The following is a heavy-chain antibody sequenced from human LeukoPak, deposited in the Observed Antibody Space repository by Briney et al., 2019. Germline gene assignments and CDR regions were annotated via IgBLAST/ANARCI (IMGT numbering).Heavy chain of an antibody. J-gene: IGHJ4*02. CDR3: AKGKKFSYDPFGRGGTPYYFDY. V-gene: IGHV4-59*12. CDR1: GGSISTYY. CDR2: IYYSGST. Sequence: SETLSLTCTVSGGSISTYYWSWIRQPPGKGLEWIGYIYYSGSTSYNPSLKSRVTISVDTSKNQFSLKLSSVTAADTAVYYCAKGKKFSYDPFGRGGTPYYFDYWGQGTLVTVSS. D-gene: IGHD3-16*01.